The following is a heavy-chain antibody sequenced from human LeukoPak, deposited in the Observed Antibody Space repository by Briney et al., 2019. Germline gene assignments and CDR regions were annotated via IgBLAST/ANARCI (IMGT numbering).Heavy chain of an antibody. Sequence: GGSLRLSCAASGFTFSDYNMTWVRQPPGKGLEWVSYISSSSSTIYYADSVKGRFPISRDNAKNSLYLQMNSLRAEDTAVYYCARAHSGYTYGYHYWGQGTLVTVSS. CDR1: GFTFSDYN. V-gene: IGHV3-48*01. D-gene: IGHD5-18*01. CDR2: ISSSSSTI. CDR3: ARAHSGYTYGYHY. J-gene: IGHJ4*02.